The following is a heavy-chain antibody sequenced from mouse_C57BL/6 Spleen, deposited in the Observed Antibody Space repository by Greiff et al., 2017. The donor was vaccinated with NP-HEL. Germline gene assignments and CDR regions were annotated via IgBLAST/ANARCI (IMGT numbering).Heavy chain of an antibody. CDR3: AREGAYYGSSGNFDY. V-gene: IGHV1-61*01. D-gene: IGHD1-1*01. CDR2: IYPSDSET. J-gene: IGHJ2*01. Sequence: VQLQQSGAELVRPGSSVKLSCKASGYTFTSYWMDWVKQRPGQGLEWIGNIYPSDSETPYNQKFKDKATLTVDKSSSTAYMQLSSLTSGDSAVYYCAREGAYYGSSGNFDYWGQGTTLTVSS. CDR1: GYTFTSYW.